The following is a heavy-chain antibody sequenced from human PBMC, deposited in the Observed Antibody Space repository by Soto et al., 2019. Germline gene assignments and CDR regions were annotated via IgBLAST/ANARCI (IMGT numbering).Heavy chain of an antibody. V-gene: IGHV5-51*01. CDR3: ARHGEDILTGYYYYYGMDV. Sequence: GESLKISCKGSGYSFTSYWIGWVRQMPGKGLEWMGIIYPGDSDTRYSPSFQGQVTISADKSISTAYLQWSSLKASDTAMYYCARHGEDILTGYYYYYGMDVWGQGTTVTVSS. CDR1: GYSFTSYW. CDR2: IYPGDSDT. J-gene: IGHJ6*02. D-gene: IGHD3-9*01.